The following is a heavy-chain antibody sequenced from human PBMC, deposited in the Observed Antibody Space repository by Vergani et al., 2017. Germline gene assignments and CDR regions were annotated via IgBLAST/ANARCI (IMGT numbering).Heavy chain of an antibody. CDR1: GASINNDFYY. Sequence: QVQLQESGPGLVKPSQTLSLTCTVSGASINNDFYYWHWIPQPAGKGLEWIGRIYVSGITDYNSSLQSRVSMSVDTSKNQFSVSLTSVTAAYTAVYYCARDLRWLEFDVCGQGSLVTVSS. D-gene: IGHD4-23*01. V-gene: IGHV4-61*02. J-gene: IGHJ4*02. CDR3: ARDLRWLEFDV. CDR2: IYVSGIT.